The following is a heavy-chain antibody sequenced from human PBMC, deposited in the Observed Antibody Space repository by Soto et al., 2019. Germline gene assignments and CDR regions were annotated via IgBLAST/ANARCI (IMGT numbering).Heavy chain of an antibody. V-gene: IGHV3-23*01. CDR2: ISNGGVIT. CDR3: AKHLGIHNAGGLDY. Sequence: GGSLRLSCAASGFLFENFTMNWIRQPPGRGLEWISAISNGGVITLYADSVKGRFSISRDDFERILYLQIDSLTAEDTAIYYCAKHLGIHNAGGLDYWGQGTVVTVSS. CDR1: GFLFENFT. D-gene: IGHD1-20*01. J-gene: IGHJ4*02.